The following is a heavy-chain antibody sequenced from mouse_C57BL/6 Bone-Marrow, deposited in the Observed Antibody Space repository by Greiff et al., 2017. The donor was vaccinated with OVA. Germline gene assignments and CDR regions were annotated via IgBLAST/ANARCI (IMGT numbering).Heavy chain of an antibody. J-gene: IGHJ3*01. CDR3: TREGDYYAPFAY. CDR2: IDPETGGT. V-gene: IGHV1-15*01. D-gene: IGHD1-1*01. Sequence: VQLQQSGAELVRPGASVTLSCKASGYTFTDYEMHWVKQTPVHGLEWIGAIDPETGGTAYNQKFKGKAILTADKSSSTAYMELRSLTSEDSAVYYCTREGDYYAPFAYWGQGTLVTVSA. CDR1: GYTFTDYE.